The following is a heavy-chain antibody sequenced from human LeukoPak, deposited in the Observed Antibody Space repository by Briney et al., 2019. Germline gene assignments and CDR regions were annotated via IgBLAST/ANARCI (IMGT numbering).Heavy chain of an antibody. J-gene: IGHJ2*01. D-gene: IGHD4-17*01. CDR1: GYTLTELS. Sequence: GASVKVSCKVSGYTLTELSMHWVRQAPGKGLEWMGGFDPEDGETIYAQKFQGRVTMTEDTSTDTAYMELSSLRSEDTAVYYCARDRGYGDYFVSVNWYFDLWGRGTLVTVSS. CDR2: FDPEDGET. V-gene: IGHV1-24*01. CDR3: ARDRGYGDYFVSVNWYFDL.